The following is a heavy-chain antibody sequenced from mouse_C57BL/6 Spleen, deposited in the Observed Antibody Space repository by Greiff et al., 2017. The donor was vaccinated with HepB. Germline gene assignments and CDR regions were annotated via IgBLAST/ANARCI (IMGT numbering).Heavy chain of an antibody. CDR1: GYTFTDYY. J-gene: IGHJ3*01. Sequence: EVQLQQSGPELVKPGASVKISCKASGYTFTDYYMNWVKQSHGKSLEWIGDINPNNGGTSYNQKFKGKATLTVDKSSSTAYMELRSLTSEDSAVYYCARSPYDGSWFAYWGQGTLVTVSA. CDR3: ARSPYDGSWFAY. CDR2: INPNNGGT. V-gene: IGHV1-26*01. D-gene: IGHD2-12*01.